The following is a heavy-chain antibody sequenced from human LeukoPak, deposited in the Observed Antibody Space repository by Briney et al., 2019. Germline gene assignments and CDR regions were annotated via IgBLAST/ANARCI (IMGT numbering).Heavy chain of an antibody. CDR2: ISSSGSSI. V-gene: IGHV3-48*03. D-gene: IGHD3-10*02. CDR1: GFTFSSYE. CDR3: AELGITMIGGV. J-gene: IGHJ6*04. Sequence: GGSLRLSCAASGFTFSSYEMNWVRQAPGKGLEWVSYISSSGSSIYYADSMKGRFTISRDNAENSLYLQMNSLRAEDAAVYYCAELGITMIGGVWGKGTTVTISS.